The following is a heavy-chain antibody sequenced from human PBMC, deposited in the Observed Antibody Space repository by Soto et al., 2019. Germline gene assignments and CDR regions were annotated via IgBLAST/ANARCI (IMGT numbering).Heavy chain of an antibody. V-gene: IGHV3-23*01. J-gene: IGHJ6*03. CDR3: AKDFSGGWYSTNYFYYYMDG. D-gene: IGHD6-19*01. CDR1: GFDFSSCA. CDR2: ITGNGGRT. Sequence: EVHLLESGGGLVQPGGSLILSCVGSGFDFSSCAMGWVRQAPGKGLEWVSSITGNGGRTYYADSVKGRFTLSRDNSKKTVYMQMNGLRAEDSAVYYCAKDFSGGWYSTNYFYYYMDGCGKGTTVTVS.